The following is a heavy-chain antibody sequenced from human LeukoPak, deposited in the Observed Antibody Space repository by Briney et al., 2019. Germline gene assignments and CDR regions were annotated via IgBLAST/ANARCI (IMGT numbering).Heavy chain of an antibody. Sequence: PGGSLRLSCAASGFTFSDYYMSWIRQPPGKGLEWIGEINHSGSTNYNPSLKSRVTISVDTSKNQFSLKLSSVTAADTAVCYCARGHNYYYYGMDVWGQGTTVTVSS. J-gene: IGHJ6*02. CDR1: GFTFSDYY. CDR2: INHSGST. CDR3: ARGHNYYYYGMDV. V-gene: IGHV4-34*01.